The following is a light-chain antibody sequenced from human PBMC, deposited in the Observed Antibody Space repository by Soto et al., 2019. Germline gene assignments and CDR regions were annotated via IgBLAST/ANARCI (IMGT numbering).Light chain of an antibody. CDR1: QSVSSY. V-gene: IGKV3-11*01. Sequence: EIVLTQSPATLSLSPGARATISCRASQSVSSYLAWYQQKPGQAPRLLIYDASNRATGIPARFSGSGSGTDFTLTISSLEPEDFAVYYCQQRSNLITFGQGTRLEIK. J-gene: IGKJ5*01. CDR2: DAS. CDR3: QQRSNLIT.